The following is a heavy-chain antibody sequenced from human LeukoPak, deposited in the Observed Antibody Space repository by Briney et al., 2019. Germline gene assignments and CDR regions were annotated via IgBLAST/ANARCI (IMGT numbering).Heavy chain of an antibody. J-gene: IGHJ4*02. V-gene: IGHV4-59*01. CDR1: GGSISTYY. D-gene: IGHD5-18*01. CDR2: IYYTGAT. CDR3: ARAGYSYGTGYYFGY. Sequence: PSQSLSLTCTVSGGSISTYYWRWIRLPAGNCLEWIGYIYYTGATYYNPSLKSRLTISLDTSKNQFSLKLSSVTAADAAVYYCARAGYSYGTGYYFGYWGQGALVIVSS.